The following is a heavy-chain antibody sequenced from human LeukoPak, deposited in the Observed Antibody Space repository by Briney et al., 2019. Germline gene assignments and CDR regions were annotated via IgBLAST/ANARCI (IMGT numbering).Heavy chain of an antibody. CDR1: GFTFSTFS. J-gene: IGHJ4*02. V-gene: IGHV3-30-3*01. D-gene: IGHD1-1*01. Sequence: GGSLRLSCAAFGFTFSTFSMYWVRQAPCKGLEWVALISYSGSEKYYADSVEGRFTISRDNSRNTLYLQMNSLSVEDTAFYYCAKDLANSWTIDYWGQGTLVTVSS. CDR2: ISYSGSEK. CDR3: AKDLANSWTIDY.